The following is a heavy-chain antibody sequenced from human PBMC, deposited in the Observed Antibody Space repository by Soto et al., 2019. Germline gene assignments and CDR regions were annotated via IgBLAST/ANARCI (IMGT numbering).Heavy chain of an antibody. D-gene: IGHD3-3*01. V-gene: IGHV1-18*01. CDR1: GYTFTSYG. Sequence: QVQLVQSGAEVKKPGASVKVSCKASGYTFTSYGISWVRQAPGQGLEWMGWISAYNGNTNYAQKLQGRVTMTTDTSTSTAYMELRSLRSDDTAVYYYARDRRLLRFLEWPLLGMDVWGQGTTVTVSS. J-gene: IGHJ6*02. CDR3: ARDRRLLRFLEWPLLGMDV. CDR2: ISAYNGNT.